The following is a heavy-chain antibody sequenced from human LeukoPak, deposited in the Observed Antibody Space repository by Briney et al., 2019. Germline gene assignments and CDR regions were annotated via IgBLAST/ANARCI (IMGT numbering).Heavy chain of an antibody. V-gene: IGHV3-48*03. CDR2: IDATSGTI. J-gene: IGHJ4*02. CDR3: ARDATVVVPGTLYFDH. Sequence: GGSLRLSCAASGFSFSTYEMNWVRQAPGKGLEWVSYIDATSGTIHYGDSVKGRFTISRDNAKNSLYLQMNSLRVEDTAVYYCARDATVVVPGTLYFDHWGQGILVTVSS. D-gene: IGHD6-19*01. CDR1: GFSFSTYE.